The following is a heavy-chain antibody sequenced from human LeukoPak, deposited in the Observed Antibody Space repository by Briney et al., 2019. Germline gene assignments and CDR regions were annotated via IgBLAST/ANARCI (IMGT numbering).Heavy chain of an antibody. CDR1: GFTFNSYG. D-gene: IGHD3-10*01. V-gene: IGHV3-30*03. J-gene: IGHJ4*02. CDR2: ISYDGSNK. CDR3: ARQGMVRGVIITTPDY. Sequence: GGSLRLSCAASGFTFNSYGMHWVRQAPGKGLEWVAVISYDGSNKYYADSVKGRFTISRDNSKNTLYLQMNSLRAEDTAVYYCARQGMVRGVIITTPDYWGQGTLVTVSS.